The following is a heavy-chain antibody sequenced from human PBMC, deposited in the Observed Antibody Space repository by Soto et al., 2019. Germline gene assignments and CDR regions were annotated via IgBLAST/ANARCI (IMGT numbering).Heavy chain of an antibody. CDR3: ARVNYGDYYYGMDV. D-gene: IGHD4-17*01. Sequence: PSETLSLTCTVSGGSINYSYWTWIRQPPGKGLEWIGYISYTGSANYNASLRSRLTISVDTSKNQFSLKLSSVTAADTALYYCARVNYGDYYYGMDVWGQGTTVTVS. CDR2: ISYTGSA. J-gene: IGHJ6*02. V-gene: IGHV4-59*01. CDR1: GGSINYSY.